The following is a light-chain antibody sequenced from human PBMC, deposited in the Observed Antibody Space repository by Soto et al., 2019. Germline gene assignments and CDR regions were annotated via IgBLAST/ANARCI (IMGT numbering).Light chain of an antibody. CDR2: GAS. CDR1: QSVSSSY. J-gene: IGKJ2*01. V-gene: IGKV3-20*01. Sequence: IVLTQSPGTLSLSPGERATLSCRASQSVSSSYLAWYQHKPGQAPRLLIYGASSRATGIPDRFSGSGSGTDFTLTISRLEPEDFVVYYCQQYGSSPHTFGQGTKLEIK. CDR3: QQYGSSPHT.